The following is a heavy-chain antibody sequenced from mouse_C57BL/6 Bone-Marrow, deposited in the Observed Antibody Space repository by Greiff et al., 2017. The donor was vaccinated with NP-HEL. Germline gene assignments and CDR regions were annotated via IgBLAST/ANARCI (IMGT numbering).Heavy chain of an antibody. D-gene: IGHD2-1*01. CDR1: GFNITDYY. V-gene: IGHV14-1*01. Sequence: EVQLQQSGAELVRPGASVKLSCTASGFNITDYYMHWVKQRPEQGLEWIGRIDPEDGDTEYAPKFQGKATMTADTSSNTAYLQLSSLTSEDTAVYYCTPGGNYGDWYFDVWGTGTTVTVSS. J-gene: IGHJ1*03. CDR2: IDPEDGDT. CDR3: TPGGNYGDWYFDV.